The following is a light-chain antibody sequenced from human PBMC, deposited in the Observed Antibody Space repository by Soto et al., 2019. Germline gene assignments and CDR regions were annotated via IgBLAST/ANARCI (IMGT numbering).Light chain of an antibody. J-gene: IGLJ2*01. Sequence: FMLTQPHSVSESPGKAVTISCTRSSGSIASNYVQWYQQRPGSAPTTVIYEDNQRPSGVPDRFSGSFDSSSNSASLTISGLNTKDEADYYCQSYDSSSLVFGGGTKLTVL. CDR1: SGSIASNY. CDR3: QSYDSSSLV. V-gene: IGLV6-57*04. CDR2: EDN.